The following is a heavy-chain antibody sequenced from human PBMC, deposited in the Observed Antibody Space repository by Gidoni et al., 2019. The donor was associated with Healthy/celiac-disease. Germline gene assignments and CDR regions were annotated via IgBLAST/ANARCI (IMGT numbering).Heavy chain of an antibody. CDR1: GFTASSNY. CDR3: AARITMVQGVIMPIDAFDI. CDR2: IYSGGST. J-gene: IGHJ3*02. Sequence: EVQLVESGGGLIQPGGSLRLSCAASGFTASSNYMSWVRQAPGKGLEWVSVIYSGGSTYYADSVKGRFTISRDNSKNTLYLQMNSLRAEDTAVYYCAARITMVQGVIMPIDAFDIWGQGTMVTVSS. D-gene: IGHD3-10*01. V-gene: IGHV3-53*01.